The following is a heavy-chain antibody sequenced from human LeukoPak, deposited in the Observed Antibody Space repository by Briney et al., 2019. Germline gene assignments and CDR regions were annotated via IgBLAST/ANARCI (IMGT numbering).Heavy chain of an antibody. D-gene: IGHD3/OR15-3a*01. V-gene: IGHV4-39*01. J-gene: IGHJ4*02. CDR1: GGSISSSSYY. CDR2: IYYSGST. CDR3: ARQTGSGLFILP. Sequence: SETLSLTCTVSGGSISSSSYYWGWIRQPPGKGLEWIGSIYYSGSTYYNPSLKSRITISVDTSKNQFSLKLTSVTAADTAVYYCARQTGSGLFILPGGQGTLVTVSS.